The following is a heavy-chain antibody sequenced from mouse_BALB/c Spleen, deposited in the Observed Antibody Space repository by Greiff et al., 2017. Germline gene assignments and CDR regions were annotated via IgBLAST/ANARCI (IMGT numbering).Heavy chain of an antibody. J-gene: IGHJ2*01. D-gene: IGHD1-1*01. CDR2: IYPYNGGT. CDR3: ARRPYYGSYYFDY. CDR1: GYTFTDYN. Sequence: VHVKQSGPELVKPGASVKISCKASGYTFTDYNMHWVKQSHGKSLEWIGYIYPYNGGTGYNQKFKSKATMTVDNSSSTAYMELRSLTSEDSAVYYCARRPYYGSYYFDYWGQGTTLTVSS. V-gene: IGHV1S29*02.